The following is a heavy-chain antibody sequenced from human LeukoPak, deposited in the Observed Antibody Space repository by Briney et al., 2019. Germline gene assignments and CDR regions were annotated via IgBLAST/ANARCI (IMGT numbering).Heavy chain of an antibody. CDR1: GFTFSSYW. Sequence: GGSLRLSCAASGFTFSSYWMSWVRQAPGKGLEWVANIKQDGSEKYYVDSVKGRFTISRDNAKNSLYLQMNSLRAEDTAVYYCARASRMVRGVLKAPYYYYGMDVWGQGTTVTVSS. V-gene: IGHV3-7*01. J-gene: IGHJ6*02. CDR3: ARASRMVRGVLKAPYYYYGMDV. D-gene: IGHD3-10*01. CDR2: IKQDGSEK.